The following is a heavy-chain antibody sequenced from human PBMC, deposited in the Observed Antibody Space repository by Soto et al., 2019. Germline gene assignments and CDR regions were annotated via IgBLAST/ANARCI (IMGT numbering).Heavy chain of an antibody. J-gene: IGHJ6*03. Sequence: GGSLRLSCAASGFTFSSYWMSWVRQAPGKGLEWVANIKQDGSEKYYVDSVKGRFTISRDNAKNSLYLQMNRLRAEDTAVYYWAREAKKHHKTNSHYYYMDVWGKGTTVTVSS. CDR2: IKQDGSEK. V-gene: IGHV3-7*01. CDR3: AREAKKHHKTNSHYYYMDV. CDR1: GFTFSSYW. D-gene: IGHD2-8*01.